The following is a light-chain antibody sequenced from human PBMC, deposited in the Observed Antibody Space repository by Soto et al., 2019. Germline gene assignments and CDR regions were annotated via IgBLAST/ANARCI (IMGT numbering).Light chain of an antibody. CDR1: QSVSTN. CDR3: QQYNNFIT. Sequence: EIVMTQSPATLSVSPGERATLSCRASQSVSTNLAWYQQKPGQAPRLLIYGASTRATGIPARFSGSGSGTEFTLTISSLQSEAFAVYYCQQYNNFITFGQGTRLEIK. V-gene: IGKV3-15*01. CDR2: GAS. J-gene: IGKJ5*01.